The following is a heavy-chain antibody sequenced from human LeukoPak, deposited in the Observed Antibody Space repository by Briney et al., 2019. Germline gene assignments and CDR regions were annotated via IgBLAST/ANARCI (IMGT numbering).Heavy chain of an antibody. Sequence: GASVKVSCKASGYTFTSYYMHWVRQAPGQGLEWMGWINPNSGGTNYAQKFQGRVTMTRDTSISTAYMELSRLRSDDTAVYYCARANSGCSSTSCHYYYYYYGMDVWGQGTTVTVSS. J-gene: IGHJ6*02. CDR2: INPNSGGT. CDR1: GYTFTSYY. CDR3: ARANSGCSSTSCHYYYYYYGMDV. D-gene: IGHD2-2*01. V-gene: IGHV1-2*02.